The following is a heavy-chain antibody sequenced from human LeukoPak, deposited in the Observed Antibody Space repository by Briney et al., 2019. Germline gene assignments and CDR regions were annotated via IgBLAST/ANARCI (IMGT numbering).Heavy chain of an antibody. J-gene: IGHJ4*02. Sequence: GGSLRLSCAASGFSFNNYVMSWVRQAPGKGLEWVSAISGDGARTYYADSVKGRFTISRDNSKNTLDLQMNSLRAEDTAIYYCAKTVVVITFRFDSWGQGSLVTVSS. CDR3: AKTVVVITFRFDS. CDR1: GFSFNNYV. D-gene: IGHD2-21*01. CDR2: ISGDGART. V-gene: IGHV3-23*01.